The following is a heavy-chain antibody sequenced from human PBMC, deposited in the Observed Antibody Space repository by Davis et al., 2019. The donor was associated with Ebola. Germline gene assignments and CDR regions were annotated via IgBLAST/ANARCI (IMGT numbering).Heavy chain of an antibody. CDR1: GFNFRSYG. J-gene: IGHJ6*02. Sequence: GESLKISCAASGFNFRSYGMHWVRQAPDKGLEWVAVIWYDGSRKYYGDSVKGRFTISRDNSNNLLYLQMNSLRAEDTAVYYCARDRGWYGGIYYYYYYGMDVRGQGTTVTVSS. V-gene: IGHV3-33*01. CDR3: ARDRGWYGGIYYYYYYGMDV. CDR2: IWYDGSRK. D-gene: IGHD1-26*01.